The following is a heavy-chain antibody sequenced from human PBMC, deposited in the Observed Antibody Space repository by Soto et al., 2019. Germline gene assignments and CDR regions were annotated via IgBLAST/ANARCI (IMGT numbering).Heavy chain of an antibody. CDR2: INPNSGGT. V-gene: IGHV1-2*04. D-gene: IGHD3-10*01. CDR3: ARSPLYYYGSGNYRPTWFDP. CDR1: GYIFTSYG. J-gene: IGHJ5*02. Sequence: ASVKVSCKASGYIFTSYGISWVRQAPGQGLEYMGWINPNSGGTNYAQKFQGWATMTRDTSINTAYMELSRLRPDDTAVYYCARSPLYYYGSGNYRPTWFDPWGQGTLVTVSS.